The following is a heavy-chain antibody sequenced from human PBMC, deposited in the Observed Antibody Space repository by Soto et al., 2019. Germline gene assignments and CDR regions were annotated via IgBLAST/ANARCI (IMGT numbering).Heavy chain of an antibody. J-gene: IGHJ4*02. CDR3: ATDLPVTTPNDY. V-gene: IGHV1-58*01. CDR1: GFTFTSSA. D-gene: IGHD4-4*01. Sequence: SVKVSCKASGFTFTSSAVQWVRQARGQRLEWIGWIVVGSGNTNYAQKFQERVTITRDMSTSTAYMELSSLRSEDTAVYYCATDLPVTTPNDYWGQGTLVTVSS. CDR2: IVVGSGNT.